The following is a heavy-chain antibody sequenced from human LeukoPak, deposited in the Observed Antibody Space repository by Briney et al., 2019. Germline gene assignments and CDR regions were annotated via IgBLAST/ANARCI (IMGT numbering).Heavy chain of an antibody. CDR3: ARHSTFEI. Sequence: PETLSLTCTVSGGSISSYYWSWVRQPPGKELEWIGYISYSGTTKYNPSLKSRVTISVDTSKNQFSLKLSSVTAADTAVYYCARHSTFEIWGQGTMVSVSS. V-gene: IGHV4-59*08. CDR2: ISYSGTT. CDR1: GGSISSYY. J-gene: IGHJ3*02.